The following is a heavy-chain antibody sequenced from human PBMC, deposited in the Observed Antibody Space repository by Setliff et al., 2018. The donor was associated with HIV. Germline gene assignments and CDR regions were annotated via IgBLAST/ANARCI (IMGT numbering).Heavy chain of an antibody. Sequence: SETLSLTCTVSGGSISSGDYFWSWIRQPPGKGLEWIGYIYFNGDSYYNPSLKSRVSISLDMSKNQISLKLNSLTAADTAVSYCASSAEYWGPGILVTVSS. CDR2: IYFNGDS. V-gene: IGHV4-61*08. CDR1: GGSISSGDYF. CDR3: ASSAEY. J-gene: IGHJ4*02.